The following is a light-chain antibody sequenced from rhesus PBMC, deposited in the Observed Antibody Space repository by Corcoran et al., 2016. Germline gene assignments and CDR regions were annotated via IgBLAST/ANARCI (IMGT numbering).Light chain of an antibody. CDR2: NAS. CDR1: QDINSY. Sequence: DIQLTKSPSSLSASVGDRVTITCRASQDINSYLDWYQQKSGKAPNLLIYNASNLQSGGPSRFSGRGSGTDFTLTISSLQPEDFAVYYCRQRNSYPYSFGQGTKVEIK. V-gene: IGKV1-38*01. J-gene: IGKJ2*01. CDR3: RQRNSYPYS.